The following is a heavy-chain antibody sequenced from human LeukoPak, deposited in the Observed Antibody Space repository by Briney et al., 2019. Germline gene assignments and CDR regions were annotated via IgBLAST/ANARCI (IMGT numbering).Heavy chain of an antibody. D-gene: IGHD6-19*01. CDR1: GYTFTGYY. Sequence: GASVKVSCKASGYTFTGYYMHWVRQAPGQGLEWMGWINPNSGGTNYAQKFQGRVTMTRDTSISTAYMELSRLRSDDTAVYYCARDGGVGAVAGTRNLSYYYYYYYMDVWGKGTTVTVSS. CDR3: ARDGGVGAVAGTRNLSYYYYYYYMDV. V-gene: IGHV1-2*02. J-gene: IGHJ6*03. CDR2: INPNSGGT.